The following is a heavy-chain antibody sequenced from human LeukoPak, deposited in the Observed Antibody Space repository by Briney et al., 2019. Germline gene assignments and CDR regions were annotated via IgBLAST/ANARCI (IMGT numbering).Heavy chain of an antibody. J-gene: IGHJ3*02. Sequence: SETLSLTCAVYGESITAYYWTWIRQPPGNGLEWIGYISHIGSTNYNPSLKSRVTISVDTSKNQFSLKLTSVTAADTALYYCARDRISINALDMWGQGTMVTVSS. CDR3: ARDRISINALDM. V-gene: IGHV4-59*01. CDR2: ISHIGST. CDR1: GESITAYY. D-gene: IGHD1-14*01.